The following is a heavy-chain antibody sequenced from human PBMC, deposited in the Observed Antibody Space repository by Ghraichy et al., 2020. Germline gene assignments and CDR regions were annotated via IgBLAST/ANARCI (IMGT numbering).Heavy chain of an antibody. V-gene: IGHV1-69*13. CDR3: ARDSLGGYYFDY. CDR1: GGTFSSYA. J-gene: IGHJ4*02. Sequence: SVKVSCKASGGTFSSYAISWVRQAPGQGLEWMGGIIPIFGTANYAQKFQGRVTITADESTSTAYMELSSLRSEDTAVYYCARDSLGGYYFDYWGQGTLVTVSS. CDR2: IIPIFGTA.